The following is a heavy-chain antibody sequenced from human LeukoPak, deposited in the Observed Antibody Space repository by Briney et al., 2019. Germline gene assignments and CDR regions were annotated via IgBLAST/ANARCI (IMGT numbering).Heavy chain of an antibody. CDR2: IYPADSDI. CDR3: ARQEYCSGGSCYTWFDP. Sequence: GESLKISCKGSGDSINNYWIGWVRQMPGKGLEWMGIIYPADSDIRYSPSFQGQVTISADKSISTAYLQWSSLKASDTAMYYCARQEYCSGGSCYTWFDPWGQGTLVTVSS. CDR1: GDSINNYW. D-gene: IGHD2-15*01. V-gene: IGHV5-51*01. J-gene: IGHJ5*02.